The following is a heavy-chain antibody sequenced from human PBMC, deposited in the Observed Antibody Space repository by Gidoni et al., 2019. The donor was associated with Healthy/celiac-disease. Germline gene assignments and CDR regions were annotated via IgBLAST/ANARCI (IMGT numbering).Heavy chain of an antibody. J-gene: IGHJ4*02. CDR3: ATRGGSGPLPRDY. CDR1: GGSFSGYY. V-gene: IGHV4-34*01. Sequence: QVQLQQWGAGLLQPSETLSLTCAVYGGSFSGYYWSWIRQPPGKGLEWIGEINHSGSTNYNPSLKSRVTISVDTSKNQFSLKLSSVTAADTAVYYCATRGGSGPLPRDYWGQGTLVTVSS. D-gene: IGHD2-15*01. CDR2: INHSGST.